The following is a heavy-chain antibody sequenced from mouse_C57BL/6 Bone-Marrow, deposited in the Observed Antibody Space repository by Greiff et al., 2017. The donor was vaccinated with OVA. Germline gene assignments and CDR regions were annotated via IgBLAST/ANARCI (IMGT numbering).Heavy chain of an antibody. J-gene: IGHJ4*01. D-gene: IGHD2-3*01. CDR1: GFSLTSYG. Sequence: VKLMESGPGLVQPSQSLSITCTVSGFSLTSYGVHWVRQSPGKGLEWLGVIWSGGSTDYNAAFISRLSISKDNSRSQVFFKMNSLQADDTAIYYCARDGYSYYYAMDYWGQGTSVTVSS. CDR2: IWSGGST. CDR3: ARDGYSYYYAMDY. V-gene: IGHV2-2*01.